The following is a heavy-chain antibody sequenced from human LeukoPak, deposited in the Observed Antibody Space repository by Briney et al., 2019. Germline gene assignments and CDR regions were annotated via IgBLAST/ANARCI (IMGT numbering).Heavy chain of an antibody. V-gene: IGHV5-51*01. D-gene: IGHD2-15*01. J-gene: IGHJ3*02. CDR1: GSTFTSYW. Sequence: GESLKISCQGSGSTFTSYWIGWVRQLPGKGLEWMGIIYPGDSDTRYSPSFQGQVTISADKSISTAYLQWSSLKASDTAMYYCARTSCSGGSCYGSFDIWGQGTMVTVSS. CDR3: ARTSCSGGSCYGSFDI. CDR2: IYPGDSDT.